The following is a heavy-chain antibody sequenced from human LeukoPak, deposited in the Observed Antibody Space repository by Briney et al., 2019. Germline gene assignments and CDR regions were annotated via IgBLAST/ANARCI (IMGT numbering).Heavy chain of an antibody. CDR2: ISGSGGST. D-gene: IGHD5-12*01. CDR3: AKVPVDIVATIVDY. V-gene: IGHV3-23*01. J-gene: IGHJ4*02. CDR1: GFSFTNYA. Sequence: GGSLRLSCAASGFSFTNYAMSWVRQAPGKGLEWVSAISGSGGSTYYADSVKGRFTISRDNSKNTLYLQMNSLRAEDTAVYYCAKVPVDIVATIVDYWGQGTLVTVSS.